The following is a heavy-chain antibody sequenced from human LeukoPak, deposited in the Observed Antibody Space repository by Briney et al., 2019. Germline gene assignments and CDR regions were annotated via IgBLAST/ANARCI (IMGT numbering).Heavy chain of an antibody. CDR2: ISSSGTTI. CDR1: GFTFSSYE. J-gene: IGHJ6*04. Sequence: GGSLRLSCAASGFTFSSYEMNWVRQAPGKGLEWVSFISSSGTTINQPDSVKGRFTISRDNAKNSVHLQMDNLRVEDTAGYYCARGWDRAHPTGFEFDVWGKGTTVTVSS. D-gene: IGHD1-26*01. CDR3: ARGWDRAHPTGFEFDV. V-gene: IGHV3-48*03.